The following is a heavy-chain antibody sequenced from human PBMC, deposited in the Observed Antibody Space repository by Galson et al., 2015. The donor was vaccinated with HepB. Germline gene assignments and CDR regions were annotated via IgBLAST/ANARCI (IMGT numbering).Heavy chain of an antibody. Sequence: SLRLSCAASGFTFSSYSMNWVRQAPGKGLEWVSYISSSSTIYYADSVKGRFTISRDNAKNSLYLQMNSLRAEDTAVYYCARGASSGWIGRYWGQGTLVTVSS. J-gene: IGHJ4*02. V-gene: IGHV3-48*01. D-gene: IGHD6-19*01. CDR3: ARGASSGWIGRY. CDR1: GFTFSSYS. CDR2: ISSSSTI.